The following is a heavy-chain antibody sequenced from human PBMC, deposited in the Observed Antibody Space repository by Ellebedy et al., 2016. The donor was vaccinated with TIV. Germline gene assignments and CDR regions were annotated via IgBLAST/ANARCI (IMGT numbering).Heavy chain of an antibody. V-gene: IGHV3-21*01. J-gene: IGHJ4*02. Sequence: GESLRLSXAASEFTFSSYSMNWVRQAPGKGLEWVSSISSSSSYIYYADSVKGRFTISRDNAKNSLYLQMNSLRAEDTAVYYCARDRHDGSGALSYWGQGTLVTVSS. CDR3: ARDRHDGSGALSY. CDR2: ISSSSSYI. CDR1: EFTFSSYS. D-gene: IGHD3-10*01.